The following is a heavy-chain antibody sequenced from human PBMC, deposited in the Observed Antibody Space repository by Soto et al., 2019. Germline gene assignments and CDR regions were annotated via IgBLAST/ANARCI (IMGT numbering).Heavy chain of an antibody. CDR2: IYTSGST. V-gene: IGHV4-4*07. CDR1: GGSISSYY. J-gene: IGHJ6*02. CDR3: ARSYSSSWYIEHSNYYSGIDV. Sequence: SETLSLTCTVSGGSISSYYWSWIRQPAGKGLEWIGRIYTSGSTNYNPSLKSRVTMSVDTSKNQFSLKLSSVTAADTAVYYCARSYSSSWYIEHSNYYSGIDVWGPGTTVTVYS. D-gene: IGHD6-13*01.